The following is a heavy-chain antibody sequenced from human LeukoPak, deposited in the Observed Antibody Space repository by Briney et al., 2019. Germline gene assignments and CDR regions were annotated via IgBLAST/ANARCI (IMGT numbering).Heavy chain of an antibody. V-gene: IGHV3-74*01. CDR3: ARVGEFDY. J-gene: IGHJ4*02. CDR1: GFTFSSYW. Sequence: GGSLRLSCAASGFTFSSYWMHWVRQTPGKGLVWVSRISSDGSITTYADSVKGRFTISRDNAKNTLYLQMNSLRDEDTAVYYCARVGEFDYWGQGTQVTVSS. CDR2: ISSDGSIT. D-gene: IGHD3-10*01.